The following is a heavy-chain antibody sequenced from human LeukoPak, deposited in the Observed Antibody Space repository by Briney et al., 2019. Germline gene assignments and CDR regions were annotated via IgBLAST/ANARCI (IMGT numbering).Heavy chain of an antibody. Sequence: PGGSLRLSCAASGFIFSSNSMNWVRQAPGKGLEWVSCISAGGSYIYYADSVKGRFTISRDNAKNSLYLQMNSLRAEDTAVYYCARAFSSGWFDYWGQGTLVTVSS. J-gene: IGHJ4*02. CDR1: GFIFSSNS. CDR3: ARAFSSGWFDY. D-gene: IGHD6-19*01. CDR2: ISAGGSYI. V-gene: IGHV3-21*01.